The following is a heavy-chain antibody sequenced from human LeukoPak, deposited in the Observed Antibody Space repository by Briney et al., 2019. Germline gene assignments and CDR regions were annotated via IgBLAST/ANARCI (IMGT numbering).Heavy chain of an antibody. D-gene: IGHD3-10*01. Sequence: SGGCLRLSCAASGFTFSSYWMHWVRQAPGKGLVWVSRINSDGSSTIYADSVKGRFTISRGNAKNTLYLQMNSLRAEDTAVYYCARGRITMVQGVIITSYYFDYWGQGTLVTVSS. J-gene: IGHJ4*02. V-gene: IGHV3-74*01. CDR1: GFTFSSYW. CDR3: ARGRITMVQGVIITSYYFDY. CDR2: INSDGSST.